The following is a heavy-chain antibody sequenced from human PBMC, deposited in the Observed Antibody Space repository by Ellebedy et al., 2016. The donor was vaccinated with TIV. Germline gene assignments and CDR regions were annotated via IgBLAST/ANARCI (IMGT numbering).Heavy chain of an antibody. V-gene: IGHV4-34*01. D-gene: IGHD3-10*01. CDR3: ARGPQLLTGAFKRSRGGVNWFDP. CDR1: GGSFSGYY. J-gene: IGHJ5*02. CDR2: INHRGNT. Sequence: MPSETLSLTCAVYGGSFSGYYWSWIRQTPGKGLEWIGEINHRGNTNYNPSLKSRVSISADTSKNQFSLKLSSVTAADTAVYYCARGPQLLTGAFKRSRGGVNWFDPWGQGTLVTVSS.